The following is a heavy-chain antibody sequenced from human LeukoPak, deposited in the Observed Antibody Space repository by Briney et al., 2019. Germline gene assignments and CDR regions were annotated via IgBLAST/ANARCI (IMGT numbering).Heavy chain of an antibody. CDR3: AKVSIAAAGGAFDI. V-gene: IGHV3-9*01. J-gene: IGHJ3*02. CDR1: GFTFDDYA. CDR2: ISWNSGSI. Sequence: PGRSLRLSCAASGFTFDDYAMHWVRQAPGKGLEWVSGISWNSGSIGYADSVKGRFTISRDNAKNSLCLQMNSLRAEDTALYYCAKVSIAAAGGAFDIWGQGTMVTVSS. D-gene: IGHD6-13*01.